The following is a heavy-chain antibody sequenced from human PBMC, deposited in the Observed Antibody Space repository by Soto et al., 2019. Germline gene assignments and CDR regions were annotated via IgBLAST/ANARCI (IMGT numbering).Heavy chain of an antibody. CDR1: GYTFTYYT. Sequence: GASVKVSCKASGYTFTYYTVHWVRQAPGQRLEWMGWINAGDGNTKYSPNFQGRVTITKDTSASTAYMELSSLRSEDTAVYYCARGQHDYGDYYFDYWGQGTLVTVSS. CDR3: ARGQHDYGDYYFDY. D-gene: IGHD4-17*01. CDR2: INAGDGNT. V-gene: IGHV1-3*01. J-gene: IGHJ4*02.